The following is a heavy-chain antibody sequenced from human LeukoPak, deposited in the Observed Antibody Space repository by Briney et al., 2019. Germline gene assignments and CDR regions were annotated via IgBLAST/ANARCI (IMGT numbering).Heavy chain of an antibody. CDR3: ARDKVGGSEFRGRYNSFDP. CDR2: ISAYSGDT. D-gene: IGHD2-15*01. CDR1: GYLFKTYG. Sequence: GASVKVSCQASGYLFKTYGIHWVRQAPGQGLEWMGWISAYSGDTELAQRFQDRVTLTRDTSTTTMYMELRSLRLDDTAIYYCARDKVGGSEFRGRYNSFDPWGQGTLVSVSS. V-gene: IGHV1-18*01. J-gene: IGHJ5*02.